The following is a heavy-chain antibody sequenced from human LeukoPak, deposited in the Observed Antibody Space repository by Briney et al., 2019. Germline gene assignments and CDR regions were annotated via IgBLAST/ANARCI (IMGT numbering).Heavy chain of an antibody. CDR2: IYYSGST. J-gene: IGHJ3*02. V-gene: IGHV4-59*01. CDR3: ARDLVSAFDI. Sequence: SETLSLTCTVSGGSISNYYWSWIRQPPGKGLEWIGYIYYSGSTNYNPSLKSRVTISVDTSKNQFSLKVNSVTAADTAVYYCARDLVSAFDIWGQGTMVTVSS. CDR1: GGSISNYY. D-gene: IGHD3-10*01.